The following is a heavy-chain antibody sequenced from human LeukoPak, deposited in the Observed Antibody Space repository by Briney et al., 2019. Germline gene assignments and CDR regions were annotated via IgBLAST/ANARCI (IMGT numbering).Heavy chain of an antibody. D-gene: IGHD4-17*01. CDR1: GGSISSGGYH. Sequence: SETLSLTCTVSGGSISSGGYHWSWIRQHPGTGLEWIGYIYFSGSTYYNPSLKGRVTISGDTSKNQFSLKLSSVTAADTAVYYCARDLMLTSGAFDIWGQGTMVTVSS. CDR2: IYFSGST. J-gene: IGHJ3*02. CDR3: ARDLMLTSGAFDI. V-gene: IGHV4-31*03.